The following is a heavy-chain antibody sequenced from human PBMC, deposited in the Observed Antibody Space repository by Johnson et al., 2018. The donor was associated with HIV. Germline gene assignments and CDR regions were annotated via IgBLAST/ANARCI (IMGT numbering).Heavy chain of an antibody. CDR3: ARVPPWALGATGWLDAFDI. J-gene: IGHJ3*02. CDR2: ISYAGDNQ. V-gene: IGHV3-30-3*01. D-gene: IGHD1-26*01. CDR1: EFTFSNYA. Sequence: QMQLVESGGGVVQPGRSLKLSCAASEFTFSNYAMHWVRQAPGKGLEWVAVISYAGDNQYYADSVKGRFTISRGNSKNTLYLQMNSLRAEDTAVYYCARVPPWALGATGWLDAFDIWGQGTMVTVSS.